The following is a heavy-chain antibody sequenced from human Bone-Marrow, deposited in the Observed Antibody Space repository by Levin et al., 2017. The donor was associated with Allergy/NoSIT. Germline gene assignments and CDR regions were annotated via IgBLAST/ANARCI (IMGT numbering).Heavy chain of an antibody. V-gene: IGHV5-51*01. J-gene: IGHJ3*02. CDR3: ARHAPYGAGFSI. Sequence: GESLKISCKGFGYRFSDYWIGWVRQMPGKGLEWMGLIYPDDSDTRYSPSFQGQVSFSADRSLNIAYLHWRSLKGADTATYYCARHAPYGAGFSIWGQGTMVTVSS. CDR2: IYPDDSDT. D-gene: IGHD3-10*01. CDR1: GYRFSDYW.